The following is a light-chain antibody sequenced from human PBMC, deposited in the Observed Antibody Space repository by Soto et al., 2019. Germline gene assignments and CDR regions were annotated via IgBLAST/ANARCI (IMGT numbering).Light chain of an antibody. V-gene: IGLV1-40*01. Sequence: VLTQPPSVSGAPGQRVTISCTGSSSNIGAGYDVHWYQQLPGTAPKLLIYGNSNRPSGVPDRFSGSKSGTSASLAITGLQAEDEADYYCQSYDTSLSGSVFGGGTKVTVL. CDR1: SSNIGAGYD. CDR2: GNS. J-gene: IGLJ2*01. CDR3: QSYDTSLSGSV.